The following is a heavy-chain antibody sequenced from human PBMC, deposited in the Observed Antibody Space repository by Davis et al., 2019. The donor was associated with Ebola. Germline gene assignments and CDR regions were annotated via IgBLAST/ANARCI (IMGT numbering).Heavy chain of an antibody. D-gene: IGHD2-15*01. CDR1: GYTLTELS. V-gene: IGHV1-24*01. CDR2: FDPEDGET. J-gene: IGHJ1*01. Sequence: ASVKVSCKVSGYTLTELSMHWVRQAPGKGLEWMGGFDPEDGETIYAQKFQGRVTMTEDTSTDTAYMELSSLRSEDTAVYYCTDLNRQYCSGGSCYVHFQHWGQGTLVTVSS. CDR3: TDLNRQYCSGGSCYVHFQH.